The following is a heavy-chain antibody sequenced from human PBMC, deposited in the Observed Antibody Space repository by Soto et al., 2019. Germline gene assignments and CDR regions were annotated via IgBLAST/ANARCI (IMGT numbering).Heavy chain of an antibody. D-gene: IGHD3-22*01. Sequence: ASVKVSCKASGGTFSSYAISWVRQAPGQGLEWMGGIIPILGIANYAQKFQGRVTITADKSTSPAYMELSSLRSEDTAVYYCASPPPKDSSGYYYFDYWGQGTLVTVSS. CDR3: ASPPPKDSSGYYYFDY. V-gene: IGHV1-69*10. CDR1: GGTFSSYA. CDR2: IIPILGIA. J-gene: IGHJ4*02.